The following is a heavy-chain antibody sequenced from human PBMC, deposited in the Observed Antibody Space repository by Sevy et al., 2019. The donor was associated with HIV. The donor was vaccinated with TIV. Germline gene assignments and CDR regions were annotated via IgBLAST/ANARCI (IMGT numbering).Heavy chain of an antibody. CDR3: AKVVSIFGVVIVVLGY. D-gene: IGHD3-3*01. Sequence: GGSLRLSCAASGFTFSSYAMSWVRQAPGKGLEWISAISGSGGSTYYADSVKGRFTISRDNSKNMLYLQMNSLRAEDTTVYGSAKVVSIFGVVIVVLGYWGQGTLVTVSS. CDR2: ISGSGGST. CDR1: GFTFSSYA. J-gene: IGHJ4*02. V-gene: IGHV3-23*01.